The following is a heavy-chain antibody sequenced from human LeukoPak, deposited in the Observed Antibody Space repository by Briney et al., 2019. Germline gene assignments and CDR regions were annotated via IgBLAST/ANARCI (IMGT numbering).Heavy chain of an antibody. CDR1: GYTFTSYG. J-gene: IGHJ4*02. CDR2: ISAYNGNT. Sequence: GASVKVSCKASGYTFTSYGISWVRQAPGRGLEWMGWISAYNGNTNYAQKLQGRVTMTTDTSTSTAYMELRSLRSDDTAVYYCARATMVQGVITPPFDYWGQGTLVTVSS. CDR3: ARATMVQGVITPPFDY. V-gene: IGHV1-18*01. D-gene: IGHD3-10*01.